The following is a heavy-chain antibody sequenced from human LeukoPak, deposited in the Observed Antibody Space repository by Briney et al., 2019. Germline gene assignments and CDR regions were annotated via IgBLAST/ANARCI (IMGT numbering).Heavy chain of an antibody. J-gene: IGHJ4*02. D-gene: IGHD1-14*01. Sequence: GGSLRLSCVASGFAVGGNYMSWVRQAPGKGLEWVSLIYSGGAIRYADSVKGRFTISRDSSKNTLFLQMNDLTVEGTARYYCARRPGNWGQGILVTVSS. CDR3: ARRPGN. CDR2: IYSGGAI. CDR1: GFAVGGNY. V-gene: IGHV3-53*01.